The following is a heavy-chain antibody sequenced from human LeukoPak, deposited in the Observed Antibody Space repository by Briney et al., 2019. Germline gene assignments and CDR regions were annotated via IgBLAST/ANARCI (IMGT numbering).Heavy chain of an antibody. CDR3: ARFARGYSYGNDY. D-gene: IGHD5-18*01. J-gene: IGHJ4*02. V-gene: IGHV4-34*01. Sequence: SETLSLTCAVYGGSFSGYYWSWIRQPPGKGLEWIGEINHSGSTNYNPSLKSRVTISVDTSKNQFSPKLSSVTAADTAVYYCARFARGYSYGNDYWGQGTLVTVSS. CDR2: INHSGST. CDR1: GGSFSGYY.